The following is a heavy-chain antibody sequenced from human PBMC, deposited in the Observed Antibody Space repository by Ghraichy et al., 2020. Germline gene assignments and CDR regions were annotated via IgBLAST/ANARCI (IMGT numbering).Heavy chain of an antibody. V-gene: IGHV3-74*01. D-gene: IGHD3-16*01. CDR3: ARSLRHPGDEERSTVPFDY. CDR2: VNNEGTGT. J-gene: IGHJ4*02. CDR1: EFTFSKYW. Sequence: LSLTCAASEFTFSKYWIHWVRQAPGKGLVWVSRVNNEGTGTIYADSVKGRFTISRDNVKNTVYLQMNSLRVENTAVYYCARSLRHPGDEERSTVPFDYWDQGTLVTVSS.